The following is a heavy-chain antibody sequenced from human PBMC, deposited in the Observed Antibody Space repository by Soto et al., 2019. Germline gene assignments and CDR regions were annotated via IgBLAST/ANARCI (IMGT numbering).Heavy chain of an antibody. J-gene: IGHJ4*02. CDR3: ARERGSCWSPLDS. Sequence: QVQLQESGPGLVKPSETLSLTCTVSGGSVSSNQWNWIRQPPGKGLEWIGYIYSSGSTNYEPSLRSRVTISTDTSKNQIYMKLGAVTAADTAVDYFARERGSCWSPLDSWGQGTLVTVSS. CDR1: GGSVSSNQ. D-gene: IGHD6-19*01. V-gene: IGHV4-4*09. CDR2: IYSSGST.